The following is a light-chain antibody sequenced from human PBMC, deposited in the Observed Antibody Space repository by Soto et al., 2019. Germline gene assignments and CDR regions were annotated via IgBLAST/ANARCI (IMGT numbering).Light chain of an antibody. J-gene: IGKJ4*01. CDR2: GAS. V-gene: IGKV3-20*01. Sequence: EIVLTQSPGTLSLSPGERVTLSCRASQSVSSSFLAWYQQKPGQAPRLLIYGASSRATGIPDRFGGSGSGTDFTLTISRLEPEDFAVYYCQQYDNSPLTFGGGTKVEIK. CDR1: QSVSSSF. CDR3: QQYDNSPLT.